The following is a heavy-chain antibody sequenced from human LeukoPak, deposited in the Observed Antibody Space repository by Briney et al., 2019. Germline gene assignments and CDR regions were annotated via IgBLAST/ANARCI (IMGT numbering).Heavy chain of an antibody. D-gene: IGHD6-13*01. V-gene: IGHV4-38-2*02. CDR2: IYNSGST. CDR3: ARRSPSSWSLNWFDP. CDR1: GYSISSGYY. J-gene: IGHJ5*02. Sequence: SETLSLTCTVSGYSISSGYYWGWIRQPPGKGLEWIGSIYNSGSTYYNPSLKSRVTISVDTSKNQFSLKVGSVTAADTAVYYCARRSPSSWSLNWFDPWGQGTLVTVSS.